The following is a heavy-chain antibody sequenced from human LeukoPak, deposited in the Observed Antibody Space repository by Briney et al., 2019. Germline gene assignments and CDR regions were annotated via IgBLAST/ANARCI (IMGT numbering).Heavy chain of an antibody. Sequence: GGSLRLSCAASGFTFSNYDTSWVRHAPGEGLEWGSFISNYGGSTYYADSVKGRFTISRDNAENTLYLQMTNLRAADTGVYYCAKDLSRAVAADWFDPWDRGSLVTVSS. J-gene: IGHJ5*02. D-gene: IGHD6-19*01. CDR1: GFTFSNYD. V-gene: IGHV3-23*01. CDR3: AKDLSRAVAADWFDP. CDR2: ISNYGGST.